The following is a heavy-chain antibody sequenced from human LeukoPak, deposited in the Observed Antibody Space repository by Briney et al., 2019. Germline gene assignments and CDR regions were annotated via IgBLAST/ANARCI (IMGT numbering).Heavy chain of an antibody. J-gene: IGHJ5*02. V-gene: IGHV3-30*02. Sequence: GGSLRLSCAASGFTFSSYGMHWVRQAPGKGLEWVAFIRYDGSNKYYADSVKGRFTISRDNSKNTLYLQMNSLRAEDTAVYYCAETGGTIFGFDLWGQGTLVTVSS. CDR2: IRYDGSNK. CDR1: GFTFSSYG. D-gene: IGHD3-3*01. CDR3: AETGGTIFGFDL.